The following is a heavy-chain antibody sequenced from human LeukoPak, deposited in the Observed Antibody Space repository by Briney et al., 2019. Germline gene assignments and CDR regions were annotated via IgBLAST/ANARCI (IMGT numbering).Heavy chain of an antibody. V-gene: IGHV3-33*01. CDR1: GFTFSSYG. CDR2: IWYDGSNK. J-gene: IGHJ4*02. Sequence: GGSLRLSCAAPGFTFSSYGMHWVRQAPGKGLEWVALIWYDGSNKYYTDSVKGRPTISRDNSKNTLYLQMNSLRAEDTAIYYCAREGPRGNSQFDYWGQGTLVTVSS. D-gene: IGHD2/OR15-2a*01. CDR3: AREGPRGNSQFDY.